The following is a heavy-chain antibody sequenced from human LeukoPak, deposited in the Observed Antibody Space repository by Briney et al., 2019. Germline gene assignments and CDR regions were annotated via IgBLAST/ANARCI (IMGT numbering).Heavy chain of an antibody. V-gene: IGHV4-38-2*02. CDR1: GYSISSGYY. CDR3: ARAYGDYVAPLDY. D-gene: IGHD4-17*01. J-gene: IGHJ4*02. Sequence: PSETLSLTCTVSGYSISSGYYWGWIRQPPGKGLEWIGSIYHSGSTYYNPSLKSRVTISVDTSKNQYSLTLTSVTAADTAVYFCARAYGDYVAPLDYWGQGILVTVSS. CDR2: IYHSGST.